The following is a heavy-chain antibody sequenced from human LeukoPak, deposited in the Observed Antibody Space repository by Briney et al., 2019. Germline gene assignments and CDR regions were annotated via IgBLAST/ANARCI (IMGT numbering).Heavy chain of an antibody. J-gene: IGHJ6*03. D-gene: IGHD4-11*01. CDR1: GGSFSGYY. V-gene: IGHV4-59*01. CDR2: IYYSGST. CDR3: ARFDYSNYYYYMDV. Sequence: SETPSLTCAVYGGSFSGYYWSWIRQPPGKGLEWIGYIYYSGSTNYNPSLKSRVTISVDTSKNQFSLKLSSVTAADTAVYYCARFDYSNYYYYMDVWGKGTTVTVSS.